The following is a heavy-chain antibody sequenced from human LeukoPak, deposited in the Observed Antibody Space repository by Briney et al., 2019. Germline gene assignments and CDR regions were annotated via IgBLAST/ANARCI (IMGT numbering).Heavy chain of an antibody. J-gene: IGHJ4*02. V-gene: IGHV4-59*01. CDR1: GGSISSYY. Sequence: SETLSLTCTVSGGSISSYYWSWIRQPPGKGLEWIGYIYYSGSTNYNPSLKSRVTISVDTSKNQFSLKLSSVTAADTAVYYCARAVGGFPFMKFDNWGQGTLVTVSS. CDR3: ARAVGGFPFMKFDN. D-gene: IGHD3-16*01. CDR2: IYYSGST.